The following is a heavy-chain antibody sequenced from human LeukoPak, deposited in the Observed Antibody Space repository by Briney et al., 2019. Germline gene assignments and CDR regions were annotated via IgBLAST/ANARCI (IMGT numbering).Heavy chain of an antibody. CDR2: IYYSGST. CDR3: ARDPREVATIGAWDI. V-gene: IGHV4-59*12. J-gene: IGHJ3*02. D-gene: IGHD5-24*01. CDR1: GGSISSYY. Sequence: PSETLSLTCTVSGGSISSYYWSWIRQPPGKGLEWIGYIYYSGSTNYNPSLKSRVTISVDTSKNQFSLKLSSVTAADTAVYYCARDPREVATIGAWDIWGQGTMVTVSS.